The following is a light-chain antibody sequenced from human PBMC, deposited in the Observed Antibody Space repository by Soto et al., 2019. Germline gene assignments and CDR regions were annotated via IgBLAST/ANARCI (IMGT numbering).Light chain of an antibody. Sequence: QSALAQPRSVSGSPGQSVTISCTGTSNDIGAYNYVSWYQQHPGRAPKVMIYDVNKRPSGVPDRFSGSKSANTASLTIFGLQAEDEADYYCCSYAPSYTFVFXTGTKVTVL. J-gene: IGLJ1*01. CDR3: CSYAPSYTFV. CDR1: SNDIGAYNY. CDR2: DVN. V-gene: IGLV2-11*01.